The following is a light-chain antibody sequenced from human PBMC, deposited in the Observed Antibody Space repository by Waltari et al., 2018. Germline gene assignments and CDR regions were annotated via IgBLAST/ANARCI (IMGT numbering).Light chain of an antibody. Sequence: DIQMTQSPSSLSASVGDRVTITCRTSQTISNNLNGYQQKPGEAPKLLIYGASNLQSGVSSRFSGSGSGTDFTLTISSLQPEDFATYYCQHTLAFGPGTKVDIK. V-gene: IGKV1-39*01. CDR3: QHTLA. CDR2: GAS. J-gene: IGKJ3*01. CDR1: QTISNN.